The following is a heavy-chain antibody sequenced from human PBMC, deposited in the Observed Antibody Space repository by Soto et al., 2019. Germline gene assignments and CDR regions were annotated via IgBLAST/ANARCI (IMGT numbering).Heavy chain of an antibody. D-gene: IGHD2-2*01. CDR2: ISHSGST. CDR3: ARAYCSSTTCPSDS. J-gene: IGHJ4*02. CDR1: GYSIRSAYY. V-gene: IGHV4-38-2*01. Sequence: SETLSLTCAVSGYSIRSAYYWGWIRQPPGKGLEWIGSISHSGSTYYNPSLRSRVTISVDTSRNQFSLRLTSVTAADTAMYYCARAYCSSTTCPSDSWGQGTLVTVSS.